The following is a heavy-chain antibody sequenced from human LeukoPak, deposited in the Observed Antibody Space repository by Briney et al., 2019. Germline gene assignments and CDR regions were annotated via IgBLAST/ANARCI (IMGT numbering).Heavy chain of an antibody. CDR2: IKQDRSEI. Sequence: GGSLRLSCAASGFTFSSYWMSWVRQAPGKGLEWVANIKQDRSEIYYVDSVKGRFTISRDNAKNSLYLQMNSLRAEDTAVYYCARVSYYDSSGYYPAYYYYYYMDVWGKGTTVTVSS. D-gene: IGHD3-22*01. J-gene: IGHJ6*03. CDR1: GFTFSSYW. V-gene: IGHV3-7*01. CDR3: ARVSYYDSSGYYPAYYYYYYMDV.